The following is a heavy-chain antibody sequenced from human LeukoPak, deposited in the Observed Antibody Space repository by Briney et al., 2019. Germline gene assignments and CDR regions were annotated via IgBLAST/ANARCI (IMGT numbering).Heavy chain of an antibody. Sequence: PGGSLRLSCTASGLTFSSYWMSWVRQTPGKGLEWVANIKEDGSEKYYVDSVKGRFTISRDNAKNSLYLQMNSLRAEDTAVYYCARDQGYFDYWGQGTLVTVSS. CDR3: ARDQGYFDY. V-gene: IGHV3-7*01. CDR2: IKEDGSEK. CDR1: GLTFSSYW. J-gene: IGHJ4*02.